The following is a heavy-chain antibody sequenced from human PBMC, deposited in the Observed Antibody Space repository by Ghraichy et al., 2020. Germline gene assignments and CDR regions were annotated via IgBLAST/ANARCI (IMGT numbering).Heavy chain of an antibody. CDR2: ISWNSGSI. J-gene: IGHJ4*02. CDR1: GFTFDDYA. CDR3: AKVSYSSSWYSPFDY. V-gene: IGHV3-9*03. D-gene: IGHD6-13*01. Sequence: LRLSCAASGFTFDDYAMHWVRQAPGKGLEWVSGISWNSGSIGYADSVKGRFTISRDNAKNSLYLQMNSLRAEDMALYYCAKVSYSSSWYSPFDYWGQGTLVTVSS.